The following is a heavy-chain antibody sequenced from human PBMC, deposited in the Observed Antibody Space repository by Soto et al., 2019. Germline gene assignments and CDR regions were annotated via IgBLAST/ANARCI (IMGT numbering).Heavy chain of an antibody. J-gene: IGHJ4*02. D-gene: IGHD1-26*01. Sequence: ASVNGSCKASGGTFSIYAISWVRQAPGQGLEWMGGIIPIFGTANYAQKFQGRVTITADESTSTAYMELSSLRSEDTAVYYCARGNSSGSYYFDYWGQGILVTVSS. CDR1: GGTFSIYA. CDR3: ARGNSSGSYYFDY. CDR2: IIPIFGTA. V-gene: IGHV1-69*13.